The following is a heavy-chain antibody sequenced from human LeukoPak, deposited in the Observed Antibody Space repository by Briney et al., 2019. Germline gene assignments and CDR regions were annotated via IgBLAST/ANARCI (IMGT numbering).Heavy chain of an antibody. CDR1: GDSISSGGYY. Sequence: SQTLSLTCTVSGDSISSGGYYWSWIRQPPWKGLEWIGYIYHSGSTYYNPSLKSRVTISVDRSKNQFSLKLSSVTAADTAVYYCARGIAASFDYWGQGTLVTVSS. V-gene: IGHV4-30-2*01. CDR3: ARGIAASFDY. J-gene: IGHJ4*02. CDR2: IYHSGST. D-gene: IGHD6-13*01.